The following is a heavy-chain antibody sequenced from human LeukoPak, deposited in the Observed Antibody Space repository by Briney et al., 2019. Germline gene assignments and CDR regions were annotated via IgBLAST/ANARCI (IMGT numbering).Heavy chain of an antibody. V-gene: IGHV3-64D*09. CDR2: ISTNGGST. CDR3: VKSRSGLVREKVFDY. CDR1: GFTFSIYA. J-gene: IGHJ4*02. Sequence: PGGSLRLSCSASGFTFSIYAMHWVRQAPGKGLEYVSVISTNGGSTSYADSVKGRFTISRDNSKNTLYLQMSSLRADDTAVYYCVKSRSGLVREKVFDYWGQGTLVTVSS. D-gene: IGHD6-19*01.